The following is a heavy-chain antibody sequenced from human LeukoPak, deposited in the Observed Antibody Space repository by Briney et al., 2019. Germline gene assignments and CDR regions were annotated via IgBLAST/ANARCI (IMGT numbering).Heavy chain of an antibody. J-gene: IGHJ3*02. CDR3: AKGEPFSYVMNDAFDI. CDR1: GFTFSSYA. V-gene: IGHV3-23*01. CDR2: VSVGGGTT. D-gene: IGHD5-18*01. Sequence: PGGSLRLSCAASGFTFSSYAMNWVRQAPGKGLEWVSVVSVGGGTTYYADSVKGRFTISRDNSKNTLSLQMSSLRADDTAVYYCAKGEPFSYVMNDAFDIWGQGTMVTASS.